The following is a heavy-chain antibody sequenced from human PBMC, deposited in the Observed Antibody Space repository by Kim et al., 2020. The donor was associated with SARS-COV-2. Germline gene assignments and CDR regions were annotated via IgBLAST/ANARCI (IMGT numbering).Heavy chain of an antibody. CDR2: IYYSGST. J-gene: IGHJ4*02. CDR3: ARQPGVVATIIDY. CDR1: GGSISGSSYY. D-gene: IGHD5-12*01. Sequence: SETLSLTCTVSGGSISGSSYYWGWIRQPPGKGLEWIGSIYYSGSTYYNPSLKSRFTISVDTSKNQFSLKLSSVTAADTAVYYCARQPGVVATIIDYWGQGTLVTVSS. V-gene: IGHV4-39*01.